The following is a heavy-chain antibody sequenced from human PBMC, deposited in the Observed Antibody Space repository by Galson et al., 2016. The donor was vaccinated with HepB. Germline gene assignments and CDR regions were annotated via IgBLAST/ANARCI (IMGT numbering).Heavy chain of an antibody. J-gene: IGHJ6*02. CDR3: AKDLHTEIARSSSDFWRGHARRQSAGEYDMCV. D-gene: IGHD3-3*01. CDR1: GFSIYV. CDR2: FSGSDGST. Sequence: SLRLSCAASGFSIYVMSWVRQAPGKGLEWVATFSGSDGSTFYGDSVKGRFTISRDSSKTTLFLQMNSLRVEDTAVYYCAKDLHTEIARSSSDFWRGHARRQSAGEYDMCVWGQGTTVTGSS. V-gene: IGHV3-23*01.